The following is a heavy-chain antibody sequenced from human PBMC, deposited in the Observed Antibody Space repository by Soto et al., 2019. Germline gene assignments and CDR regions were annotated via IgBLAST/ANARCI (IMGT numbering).Heavy chain of an antibody. J-gene: IGHJ5*02. CDR2: IYYSGSI. D-gene: IGHD6-19*01. CDR1: GGSISSSSYY. Sequence: QLQLQESGPGLVKPSETLSLTCSVSGGSISSSSYYWGWIRQPPGKGLEWIGSIYYSGSIYYNPSLKTRGTISVDTAKNQVSLKLSSVTAAETAVYYCARQSSGWYNWFDPWGQGTLVTVSS. CDR3: ARQSSGWYNWFDP. V-gene: IGHV4-39*01.